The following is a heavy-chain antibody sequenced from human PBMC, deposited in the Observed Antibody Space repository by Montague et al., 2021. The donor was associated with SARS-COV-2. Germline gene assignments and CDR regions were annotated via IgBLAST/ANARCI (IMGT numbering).Heavy chain of an antibody. CDR2: IYYSGNP. J-gene: IGHJ3*02. D-gene: IGHD2-15*01. V-gene: IGHV4-59*01. CDR3: ARGKSRSPDAFDI. CDR1: GGSISTYY. Sequence: SETLSLTCTVSGGSISTYYWSWIRQSPGKGLEWIGYIYYSGNPNYNPSLTSRLSMSVDTSKNQFSLELSSVTAADTAAFFCARGKSRSPDAFDIWGQGITVTVSS.